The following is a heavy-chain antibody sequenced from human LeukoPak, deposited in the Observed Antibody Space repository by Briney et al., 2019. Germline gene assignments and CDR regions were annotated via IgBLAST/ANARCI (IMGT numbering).Heavy chain of an antibody. Sequence: ASVKVSCKASGYTFTNYGISWVRQAPGQGLEWMGWISIYNGNTDYAQKLRGRVTMTTDTSTSTAYMELRSLRSDDTAVYYCARGSGIAVAGTEDYYMDVWGKGTTVTVSS. CDR1: GYTFTNYG. V-gene: IGHV1-18*01. J-gene: IGHJ6*03. D-gene: IGHD6-19*01. CDR2: ISIYNGNT. CDR3: ARGSGIAVAGTEDYYMDV.